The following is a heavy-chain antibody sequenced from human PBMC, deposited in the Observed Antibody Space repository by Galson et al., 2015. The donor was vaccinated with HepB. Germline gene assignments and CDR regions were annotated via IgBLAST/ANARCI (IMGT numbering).Heavy chain of an antibody. CDR2: INSDGSST. J-gene: IGHJ5*02. Sequence: SLRLSCAASGFTFSSYWMHWVRQAPGKGLAWVSRINSDGSSTSYADSVKGRFTISRDNAKNTLYLQMNSLRAEDTAVYYCARDGVPAAIPYNWFDPWGQGTLVTVSS. V-gene: IGHV3-74*01. CDR3: ARDGVPAAIPYNWFDP. CDR1: GFTFSSYW. D-gene: IGHD2-2*01.